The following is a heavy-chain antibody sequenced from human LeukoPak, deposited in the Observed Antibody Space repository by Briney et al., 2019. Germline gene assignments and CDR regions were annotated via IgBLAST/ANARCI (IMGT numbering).Heavy chain of an antibody. CDR1: GGTFSSYA. CDR2: IIPIFGTA. V-gene: IGHV1-69*05. J-gene: IGHJ3*02. Sequence: SVKVSCKASGGTFSSYAISWVRQAPGQGLEWMGGIIPIFGTANYAQKFQGRVTITTDESTSTAYMELSSLRSEDTAVYYCARDRARASSWFDSHAFDIWGQGTMVTVSS. D-gene: IGHD6-13*01. CDR3: ARDRARASSWFDSHAFDI.